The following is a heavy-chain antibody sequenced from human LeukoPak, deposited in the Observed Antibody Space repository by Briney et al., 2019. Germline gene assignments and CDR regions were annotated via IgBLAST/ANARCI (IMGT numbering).Heavy chain of an antibody. Sequence: GGSLRLSCAASGFTVSSKYKTWVRQAPGKGLEWVSVIHSDGTTYYVDSVKGRFTISRHNSKNALFLQMDSLRAEDTAVYYCARLYGSGSYNTYFDYWGQGALVTVSS. J-gene: IGHJ4*02. CDR1: GFTVSSKY. CDR2: IHSDGTT. CDR3: ARLYGSGSYNTYFDY. V-gene: IGHV3-53*01. D-gene: IGHD3-10*01.